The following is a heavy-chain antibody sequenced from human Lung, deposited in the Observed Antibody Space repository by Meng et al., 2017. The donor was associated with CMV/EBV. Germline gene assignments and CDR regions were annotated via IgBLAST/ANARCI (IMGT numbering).Heavy chain of an antibody. CDR3: ARDSGDPSVVTPEDSAFDI. V-gene: IGHV3-48*03. Sequence: GGSLRLXCAGSGFTFNSFEMNWVRQVPGEGLEWVSYISSSGGDRRYADSVKGRFTISRDNAKNSLYLQMNSLRAEDTAVYYCARDSGDPSVVTPEDSAFDIWXQWTMVTVSS. J-gene: IGHJ3*02. CDR1: GFTFNSFE. D-gene: IGHD4-23*01. CDR2: ISSSGGDR.